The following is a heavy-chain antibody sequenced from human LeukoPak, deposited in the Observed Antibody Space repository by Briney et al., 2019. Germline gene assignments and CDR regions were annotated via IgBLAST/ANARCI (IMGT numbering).Heavy chain of an antibody. CDR3: ARHGVEATPDYYYMDV. CDR2: IYYSGNT. D-gene: IGHD1-26*01. CDR1: GRSISSSSYY. J-gene: IGHJ6*03. V-gene: IGHV4-39*01. Sequence: SETLSLTCTVSGRSISSSSYYWGWIRQPPGKGLEWIGSIYYSGNTYYNPSLKSRVTISVDTSKNQFSLKLSSVTAADTAVYYCARHGVEATPDYYYMDVWGKGTTVTVSS.